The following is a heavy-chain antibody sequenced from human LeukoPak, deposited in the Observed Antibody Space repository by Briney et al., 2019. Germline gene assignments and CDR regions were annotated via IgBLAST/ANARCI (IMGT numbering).Heavy chain of an antibody. J-gene: IGHJ4*02. V-gene: IGHV3-21*01. D-gene: IGHD4-17*01. CDR2: ISSSSSYI. CDR1: GFTFSSYS. CDR3: ARDMAGDYGDYGLDY. Sequence: KTGGSLRLSCAASGFTFSSYSMNWVRQAPGKGLEWVSSISSSSSYIYYADSVKGRFTISRDNAKNSLYLQMNSLRAEDTAVYYCARDMAGDYGDYGLDYWGQGTLVTVSS.